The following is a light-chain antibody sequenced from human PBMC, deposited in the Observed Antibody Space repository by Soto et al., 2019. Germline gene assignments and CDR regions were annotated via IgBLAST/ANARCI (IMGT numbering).Light chain of an antibody. Sequence: DIRMTQSPSSPSASVGDRVTIACRASQGIRYYLAWYQQKPGKVPKLLISAASTLQSGVPSRFSGNGSGTDFTLTISSLQPEDVATYYCQKYNSAPLTFGGGTKGDIK. J-gene: IGKJ4*01. CDR1: QGIRYY. CDR2: AAS. V-gene: IGKV1-27*01. CDR3: QKYNSAPLT.